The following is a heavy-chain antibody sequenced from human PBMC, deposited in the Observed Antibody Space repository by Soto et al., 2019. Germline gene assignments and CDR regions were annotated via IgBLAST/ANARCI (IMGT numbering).Heavy chain of an antibody. J-gene: IGHJ6*03. V-gene: IGHV3-13*01. CDR2: IGTAGDT. D-gene: IGHD2-2*01. CDR3: ARGYCSSTSCYGVYYMDV. Sequence: GSLRLSCAASGFTFSSYDMHWVRQATGKGLEWVSAIGTAGDTYYPGSVKGRFTISRENAKNSLYLQMNSLRAGDTAVYYCARGYCSSTSCYGVYYMDVWGKGTTVTVSS. CDR1: GFTFSSYD.